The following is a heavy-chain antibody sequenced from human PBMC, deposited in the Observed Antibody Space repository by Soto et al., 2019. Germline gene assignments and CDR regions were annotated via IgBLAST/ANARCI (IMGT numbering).Heavy chain of an antibody. J-gene: IGHJ6*02. CDR2: INHSGST. Sequence: NPSGTLSLTCAVYGGSFSGYYWSWIRQPPGKGLEWIGEINHSGSTNYNPSLKSQVTISVDTSKNQFSLKLSSVTAADTAVYYCARDHSSSYYYYGMDVWGQGTTVTVSS. V-gene: IGHV4-34*01. CDR3: ARDHSSSYYYYGMDV. CDR1: GGSFSGYY.